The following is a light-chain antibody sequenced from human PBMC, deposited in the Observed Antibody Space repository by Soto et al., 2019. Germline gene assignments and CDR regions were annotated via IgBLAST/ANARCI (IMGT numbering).Light chain of an antibody. CDR1: QGISKY. V-gene: IGKV1-27*01. J-gene: IGKJ2*01. Sequence: DIQMTQSPSSLSASVGDRVSITCRASQGISKYLAWYQQKPGKVPKLLIYGASILQSGVPSRFSGSGSGTDFTLTITSLQPEDVATYYCQKYNSAPHTFGQGTKLEIK. CDR3: QKYNSAPHT. CDR2: GAS.